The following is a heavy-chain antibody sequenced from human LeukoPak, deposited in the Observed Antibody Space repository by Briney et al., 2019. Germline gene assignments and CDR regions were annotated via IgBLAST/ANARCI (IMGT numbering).Heavy chain of an antibody. D-gene: IGHD1-1*01. CDR3: ARRYTNYAPLDY. CDR1: GGSISSYY. Sequence: SETLSLTCTVSGGSISSYYWSWIRQPPGKGLEWIGYIYYSGSTNYNPSLKSRVTISVDTSKNQFSLKLSSVTAADTAVYYCARRYTNYAPLDYWGQGTLVTVSS. J-gene: IGHJ4*02. V-gene: IGHV4-59*12. CDR2: IYYSGST.